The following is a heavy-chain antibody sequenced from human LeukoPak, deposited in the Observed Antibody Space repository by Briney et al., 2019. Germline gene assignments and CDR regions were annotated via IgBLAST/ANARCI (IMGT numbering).Heavy chain of an antibody. J-gene: IGHJ4*02. D-gene: IGHD4-17*01. CDR1: GGSISSYC. Sequence: PSETLSLTCTVSGGSISSYCWSWIRQPPGKGLEWIGYIYYSGSTNYNPSLKSRVTLSVDTSKNQFSLKLSSVTAADTAVYYCARGEDGTGDYRPTYFDSWGQGTLVTVSS. CDR2: IYYSGST. CDR3: ARGEDGTGDYRPTYFDS. V-gene: IGHV4-59*12.